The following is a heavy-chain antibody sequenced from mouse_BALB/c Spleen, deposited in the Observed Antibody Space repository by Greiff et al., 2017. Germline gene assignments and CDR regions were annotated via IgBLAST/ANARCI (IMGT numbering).Heavy chain of an antibody. Sequence: QVQLQQSGAELVRPGTSVKVSCKASGYAFTNYLIEWVKQRPGQGLEWIGVINPGSGGTNYNEKFKGKATLTADKSSSTAYMQLSSLTSDDSAVYFCARSRNYGNPWFAYWGQGTLVTVSA. D-gene: IGHD2-1*01. CDR1: GYAFTNYL. CDR3: ARSRNYGNPWFAY. CDR2: INPGSGGT. J-gene: IGHJ3*01. V-gene: IGHV1-54*01.